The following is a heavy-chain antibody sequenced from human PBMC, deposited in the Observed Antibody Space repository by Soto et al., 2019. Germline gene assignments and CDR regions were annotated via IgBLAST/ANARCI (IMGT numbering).Heavy chain of an antibody. V-gene: IGHV1-46*01. CDR3: AREAVVVVPATQTYYYYGMDV. J-gene: IGHJ6*02. CDR1: GYSFTNYN. D-gene: IGHD2-15*01. CDR2: INPSGGGT. Sequence: QVQLVQSGAEVKKPGASVKVSCKASGYSFTNYNMHWVRQAPGQGLEWMGVINPSGGGTNYAPKFQGRVTMTRDTSTSTVYMELSSLRSEDTAVSYCAREAVVVVPATQTYYYYGMDVWGQGTTVTVSS.